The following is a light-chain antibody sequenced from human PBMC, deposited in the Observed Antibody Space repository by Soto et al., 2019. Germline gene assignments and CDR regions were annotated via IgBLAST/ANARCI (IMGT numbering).Light chain of an antibody. CDR2: DAS. CDR3: QQRSNRPST. CDR1: QRVSSY. V-gene: IGKV3-11*01. Sequence: EIVLTQSPATLSLSPGDRATLSCRASQRVSSYLAWYQQKPGQAPRLLIYDASNRATGIPTRFSGSGSGTDFTLTITSLEPEYFAVYYCQQRSNRPSTFGGGTKVEIK. J-gene: IGKJ4*01.